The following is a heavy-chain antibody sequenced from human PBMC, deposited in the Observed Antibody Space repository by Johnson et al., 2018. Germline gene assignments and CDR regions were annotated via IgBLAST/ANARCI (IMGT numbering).Heavy chain of an antibody. CDR3: ARERWYRGSVWAFDI. V-gene: IGHV3-21*01. D-gene: IGHD1-26*01. CDR2: ISSSSSYI. CDR1: GFTFSSYS. Sequence: EVQLVETGGGLVKPGGSLRLSCAASGFTFSSYSMNWVRQAPGKGLEWVSSISSSSSYIYYADSVKGRFTISRDNAKNSLYLQMNSLRAEDTAVYYCARERWYRGSVWAFDIWGQGTMVTVSS. J-gene: IGHJ3*02.